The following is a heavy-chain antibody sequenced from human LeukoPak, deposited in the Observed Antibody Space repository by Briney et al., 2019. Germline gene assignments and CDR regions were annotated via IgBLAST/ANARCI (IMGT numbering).Heavy chain of an antibody. CDR3: ASDGLTYCSGGSCYSSYASGEIFDY. J-gene: IGHJ4*02. Sequence: PGGSLRLSCAASGFTFSNAWMSWVRQAPRQGLEWVSSISISSSYIYYADSAKGRCPISRDNAKNPLYLQMNSLRAEDTPVYYCASDGLTYCSGGSCYSSYASGEIFDYWGQGTLVTVSS. V-gene: IGHV3-21*01. D-gene: IGHD2-15*01. CDR1: GFTFSNAW. CDR2: ISISSSYI.